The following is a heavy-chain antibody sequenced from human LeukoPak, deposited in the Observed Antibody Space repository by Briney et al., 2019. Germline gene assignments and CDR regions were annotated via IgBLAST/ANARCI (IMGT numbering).Heavy chain of an antibody. CDR1: GGSISSGTYY. CDR2: IYTSGST. CDR3: TRDGYYYDTSATNWYFDL. V-gene: IGHV4-61*09. Sequence: SQTLSLTCTVSGGSISSGTYYWSWIRQPAGKGLEWIGHIYTSGSTNYNPSLKSRVTISVDTSKNQFSLKLSSVTAADPAVYYCTRDGYYYDTSATNWYFDLWGRGTLVTVSS. J-gene: IGHJ2*01. D-gene: IGHD3-22*01.